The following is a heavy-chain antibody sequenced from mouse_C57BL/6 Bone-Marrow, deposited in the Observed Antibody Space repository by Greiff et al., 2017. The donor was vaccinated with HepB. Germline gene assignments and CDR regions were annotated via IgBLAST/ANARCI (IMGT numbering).Heavy chain of an antibody. J-gene: IGHJ4*01. V-gene: IGHV1-54*01. Sequence: VQLQQSGAELVRPGTSVKVSCKASGYAFTNYLIEWVKQRPGQGLEWIGVINPGSGGTNYNEKFKGKATLTADKSSSTAYMQLSSLTSEDSAVYFCANYDYFYAMDYWGQGTSVTVSS. D-gene: IGHD2-4*01. CDR2: INPGSGGT. CDR3: ANYDYFYAMDY. CDR1: GYAFTNYL.